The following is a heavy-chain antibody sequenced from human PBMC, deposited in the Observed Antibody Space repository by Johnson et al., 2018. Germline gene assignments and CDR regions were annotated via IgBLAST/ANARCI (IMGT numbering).Heavy chain of an antibody. Sequence: QVQLVQSGAEVKKPGSSXKVSCKASGGTFSSYAISWVRQAPGQGLEWMGGIIPIFGTAKYAQKFQGRVTITADESTSTAYMELSSLRSEDTAFYYCARVGYNYSKGLGAPDAFDIWGQGTMVTVSS. CDR3: ARVGYNYSKGLGAPDAFDI. CDR1: GGTFSSYA. V-gene: IGHV1-69*12. CDR2: IIPIFGTA. J-gene: IGHJ3*02. D-gene: IGHD5-24*01.